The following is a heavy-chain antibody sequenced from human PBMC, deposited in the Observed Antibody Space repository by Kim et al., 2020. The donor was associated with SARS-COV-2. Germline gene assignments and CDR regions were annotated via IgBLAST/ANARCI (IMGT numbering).Heavy chain of an antibody. CDR3: AKDRPKKSAAGTMGSFQ. J-gene: IGHJ1*01. V-gene: IGHV3-9*01. D-gene: IGHD6-13*01. Sequence: GGSQRLSCAASGFTFDDYAMHWVRQAPGKGLEWVSGISWNSGSMGYADSVKGRVTISRDSAKNSLYLQMNSLRAEDTALYYCAKDRPKKSAAGTMGSFQ. CDR1: GFTFDDYA. CDR2: ISWNSGSM.